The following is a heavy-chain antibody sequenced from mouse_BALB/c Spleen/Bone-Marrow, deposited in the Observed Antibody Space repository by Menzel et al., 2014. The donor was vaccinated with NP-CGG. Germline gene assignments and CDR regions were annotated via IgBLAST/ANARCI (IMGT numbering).Heavy chain of an antibody. CDR1: GFNIKDTY. D-gene: IGHD1-1*01. V-gene: IGHV14-3*02. CDR3: ASYVYGYYFDY. J-gene: IGHJ2*01. CDR2: IDPANVNT. Sequence: EVQLQQSGAELVKPGASVKLSCTASGFNIKDTYMHWVKQRPEQGLECIGRIDPANVNTKYDPKFQGKATITADTSSNTAYLQLSSLTSEDTAVYYCASYVYGYYFDYWGQGTTLTVSS.